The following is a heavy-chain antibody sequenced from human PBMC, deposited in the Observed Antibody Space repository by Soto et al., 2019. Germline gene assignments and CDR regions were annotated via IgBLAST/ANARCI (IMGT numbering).Heavy chain of an antibody. CDR3: ARDSSRYFDWLYYFDY. V-gene: IGHV4-59*01. CDR2: TYYSGST. J-gene: IGHJ4*02. Sequence: PSETLSLTCTVSGGSISSYYWSWIRQPPGKGLEWIGYTYYSGSTNYNPSLKSRVTISVDTSKNQFSLKLSSVTAADTAVYYCARDSSRYFDWLYYFDYWGQGTLVTVSS. D-gene: IGHD3-9*01. CDR1: GGSISSYY.